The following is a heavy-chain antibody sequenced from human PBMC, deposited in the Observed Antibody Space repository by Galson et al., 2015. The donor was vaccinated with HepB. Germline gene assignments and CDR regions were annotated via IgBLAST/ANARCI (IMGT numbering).Heavy chain of an antibody. Sequence: SLRLSCAASGFTFSSYGMHWVRQAPGKGLERVAVISYDGSNKYYADSVKGRFTISRDNSKNTLYLQMNSLRAEDTAVYYCAKAQGVRTGLPHYYYYGMDVWGQGTTVTVSS. CDR2: ISYDGSNK. CDR1: GFTFSSYG. CDR3: AKAQGVRTGLPHYYYYGMDV. D-gene: IGHD3-10*01. V-gene: IGHV3-30*18. J-gene: IGHJ6*02.